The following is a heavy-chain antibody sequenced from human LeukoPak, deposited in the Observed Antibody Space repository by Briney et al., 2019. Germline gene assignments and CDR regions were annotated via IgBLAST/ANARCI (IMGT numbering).Heavy chain of an antibody. Sequence: PSQTLSLTCTVAGGSISSGGYYWSWIRQHPGKGLDWIGYIYYSGSTYYNPSLKSRVTISVDTSENQFSLKLSSVTAADTAVYYCARLKGGYSSNSVFDYWGQGTLVTVPS. D-gene: IGHD6-13*01. CDR2: IYYSGST. CDR1: GGSISSGGYY. J-gene: IGHJ4*02. CDR3: ARLKGGYSSNSVFDY. V-gene: IGHV4-31*03.